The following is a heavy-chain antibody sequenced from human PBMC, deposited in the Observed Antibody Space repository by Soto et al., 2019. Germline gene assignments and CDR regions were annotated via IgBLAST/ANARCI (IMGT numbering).Heavy chain of an antibody. J-gene: IGHJ4*02. CDR1: AFSFSTYG. D-gene: IGHD3-3*02. V-gene: IGHV3-33*01. CDR3: ATGRPGPVSTFPLFEY. Sequence: QVQLLESGGGVVQPGRSLRLSCTVSAFSFSTYGMHWVRQAPGKGLEWVAIVWADGTTKYYADSVRGRFTISRDNSENTLYLQVNSLRAEDTAVYYCATGRPGPVSTFPLFEYWGQGTLVTVSS. CDR2: VWADGTTK.